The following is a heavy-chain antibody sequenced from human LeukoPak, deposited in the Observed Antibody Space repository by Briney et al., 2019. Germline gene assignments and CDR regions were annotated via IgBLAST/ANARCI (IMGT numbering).Heavy chain of an antibody. CDR2: CDSDGSGT. D-gene: IGHD3-16*01. CDR1: GFTFSIYG. CDR3: ATSSVWGGAFNI. V-gene: IGHV3-74*01. Sequence: PGGSLRLSCAASGFTFSIYGMYWVRQAPGKGLMWVSRCDSDGSGTTYVDSVKGRFTVSRDNAKSTLYLQMSSLRAEDTAVYYCATSSVWGGAFNIWGQGTMVTVSS. J-gene: IGHJ3*02.